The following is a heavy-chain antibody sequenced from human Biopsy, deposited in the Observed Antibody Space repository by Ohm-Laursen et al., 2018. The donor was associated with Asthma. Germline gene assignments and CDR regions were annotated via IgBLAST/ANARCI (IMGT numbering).Heavy chain of an antibody. V-gene: IGHV3-30-3*01. D-gene: IGHD6-19*01. Sequence: SLRLSCTAPGFTFTDYWMHWVRQAPGKGLEWVAVISYDGSSIYYADSVKGRFTISRDNSKNTLSLQMNSLTAEDTAVYYCAREGVAGTHIEDWGQGTLVTVSS. CDR1: GFTFTDYW. CDR3: AREGVAGTHIED. CDR2: ISYDGSSI. J-gene: IGHJ4*02.